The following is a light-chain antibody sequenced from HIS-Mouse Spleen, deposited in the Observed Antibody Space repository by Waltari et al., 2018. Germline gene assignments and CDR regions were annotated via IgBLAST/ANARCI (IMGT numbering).Light chain of an antibody. J-gene: IGLJ2*01. CDR3: YSTDSSGNHRV. CDR1: ALPKKY. V-gene: IGLV3-10*01. CDR2: EDN. Sequence: SYELTQPPSVSVSPGQTARITCSGDALPKKYAYWYQQKSGQAPVLVIYEDNKRPSGIPERFCGSSSGTMATLTISGAQVEDEADYYCYSTDSSGNHRVFGGGTKLTVL.